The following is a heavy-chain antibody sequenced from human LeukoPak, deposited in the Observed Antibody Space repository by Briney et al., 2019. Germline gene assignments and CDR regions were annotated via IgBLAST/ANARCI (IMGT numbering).Heavy chain of an antibody. D-gene: IGHD4-23*01. Sequence: GGSLRLSCAASGFTVSSNYMSWVRQAPGKGLEWVSVIYSDGSTYFSDSVKGRFTISRHNSKKTLYLQMNSLRAEDTAVYYCASYGGNSDFDYGGQGTLVTVSS. CDR2: IYSDGST. J-gene: IGHJ4*02. CDR1: GFTVSSNY. CDR3: ASYGGNSDFDY. V-gene: IGHV3-53*01.